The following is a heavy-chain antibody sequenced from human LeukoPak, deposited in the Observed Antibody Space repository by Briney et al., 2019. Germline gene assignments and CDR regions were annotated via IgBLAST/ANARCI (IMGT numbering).Heavy chain of an antibody. CDR1: GGTFSSYA. CDR2: IIPIFGTA. CDR3: ARGETTTPGSWFDP. V-gene: IGHV1-69*01. J-gene: IGHJ5*02. Sequence: SVKVSCKASGGTFSSYAISWVRQAPGQGLEWIGGIIPIFGTANYVQKFQGRVTITADESTSTAYMELSSLRSEDTAVYYCARGETTTPGSWFDPWGQGTLVTVSS. D-gene: IGHD4-11*01.